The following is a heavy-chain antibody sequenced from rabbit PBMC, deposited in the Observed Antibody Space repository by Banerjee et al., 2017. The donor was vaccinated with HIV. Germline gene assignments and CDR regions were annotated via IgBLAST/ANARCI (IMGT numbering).Heavy chain of an antibody. CDR3: ARDGAGGSYFAL. J-gene: IGHJ6*01. D-gene: IGHD8-1*01. CDR1: GFTLSSYY. Sequence: QLEESAGGLVQPGGSLKLSCKASGFTLSSYYMNWVRQAPGKGLEGIGYIDPVFGITYYANWVNGRSSISRENAQNTVFMQMTRLTAADTDSYFCARDGAGGSYFALWGPGTLVTVS. V-gene: IGHV1S7*01. CDR2: IDPVFGIT.